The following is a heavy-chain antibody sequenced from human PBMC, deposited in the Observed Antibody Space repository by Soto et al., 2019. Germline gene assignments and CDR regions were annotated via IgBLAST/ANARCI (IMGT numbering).Heavy chain of an antibody. CDR2: IYYSGST. D-gene: IGHD3-10*01. J-gene: IGHJ4*02. CDR3: ARSTRIPGSGPFDY. CDR1: GGSISSSSYY. Sequence: LTCTVSGGSISSSSYYWGWIRQPPGKGLEWIGSIYYSGSTYYNPSLKSRVTISVDTSKNQFSLKLSSVTAADTAVYYCARSTRIPGSGPFDYWGQGTLVTVSS. V-gene: IGHV4-39*01.